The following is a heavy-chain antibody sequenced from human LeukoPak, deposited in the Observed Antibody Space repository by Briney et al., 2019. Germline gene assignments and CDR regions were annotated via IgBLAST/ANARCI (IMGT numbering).Heavy chain of an antibody. V-gene: IGHV3-23*01. CDR2: ISGGGGST. Sequence: GGSLRLSCAASGFTFSSYAMSWVRQAPGKGLQWVSGISGGGGSTYYADSVKGRFTISRDNSKNTLYLQMNSLRAEDTAVYYCAKAPRTAGTTTFDYWGQGTLVTVSS. CDR1: GFTFSSYA. CDR3: AKAPRTAGTTTFDY. D-gene: IGHD6-13*01. J-gene: IGHJ4*02.